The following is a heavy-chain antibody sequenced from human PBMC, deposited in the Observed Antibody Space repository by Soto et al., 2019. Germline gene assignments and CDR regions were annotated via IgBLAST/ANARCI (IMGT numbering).Heavy chain of an antibody. CDR2: MSYDGSNK. CDR1: GFTFSSYA. D-gene: IGHD3-16*01. J-gene: IGHJ4*02. Sequence: QVQLVESGGGVVQPGRSLRLSCAASGFTFSSYAMHWVRRAPGKGLEWMAVMSYDGSNKYYADSVKGRFTISRDTTKNTLYLQMDSLGPVEGGRCYCVGGGGAYWCQRSLVIVYS. V-gene: IGHV3-30-3*01. CDR3: VGGGGAY.